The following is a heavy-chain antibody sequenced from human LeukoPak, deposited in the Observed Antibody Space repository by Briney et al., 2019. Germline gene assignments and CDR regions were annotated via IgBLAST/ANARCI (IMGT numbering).Heavy chain of an antibody. CDR3: TGGAGWLIDY. D-gene: IGHD3-16*01. CDR2: FHNSGTS. V-gene: IGHV4-59*01. CDR1: DDSIGDYY. Sequence: SETLSLTCTVSDDSIGDYYRGWIRQPPGKGLEWIGYFHNSGTSTYNPSLKSRVTISADTSKNQFSLKLNSLTTADTAVYYCTGGAGWLIDYWGQGILVTVSS. J-gene: IGHJ4*02.